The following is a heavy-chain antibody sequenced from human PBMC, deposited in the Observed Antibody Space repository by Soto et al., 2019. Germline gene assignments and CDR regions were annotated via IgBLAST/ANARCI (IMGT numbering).Heavy chain of an antibody. D-gene: IGHD6-6*01. CDR2: IIHSEST. V-gene: IGHV4-34*12. J-gene: IGHJ5*02. CDR3: AKQVPRGSSSSGWFDP. Sequence: SETLSLTCAVYGGSFSAYYWSWVRQPPGKGLEWIGEIIHSESTKYNPSLKSRVTISVDTSKNHFSLKLNSVAAADTAVYFCAKQVPRGSSSSGWFDPWGQGILVTVSS. CDR1: GGSFSAYY.